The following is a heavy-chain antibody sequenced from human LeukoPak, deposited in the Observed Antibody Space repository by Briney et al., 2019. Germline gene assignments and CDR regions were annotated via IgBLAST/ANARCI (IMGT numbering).Heavy chain of an antibody. CDR3: AREGQWLGEMDF. V-gene: IGHV4-4*07. D-gene: IGHD6-19*01. CDR2: VFDSGNT. CDR1: GGSFSGYY. Sequence: SETLSLTCAVYGGSFSGYYWSWVRQPAGKGLEWIGRVFDSGNTDYNPSLNGRVTLSVDTSKNEFSLTLTSVTAADTAVYYCAREGQWLGEMDFWGPGILVTVSS. J-gene: IGHJ4*02.